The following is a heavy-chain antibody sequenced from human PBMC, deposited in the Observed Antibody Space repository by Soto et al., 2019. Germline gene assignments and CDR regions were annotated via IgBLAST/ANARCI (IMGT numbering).Heavy chain of an antibody. CDR2: IYYSGST. CDR1: GGSVSSGSYY. V-gene: IGHV4-61*01. CDR3: ARDRIRYGMDV. D-gene: IGHD2-15*01. Sequence: SETLSLTCTVPGGSVSSGSYYWSWIRQPPGKGLEWIGYIYYSGSTNYNPSLKSRVTISVDTSKNQFSLKLSSVTAADTAVYYCARDRIRYGMDVWGQGTTVTVSS. J-gene: IGHJ6*02.